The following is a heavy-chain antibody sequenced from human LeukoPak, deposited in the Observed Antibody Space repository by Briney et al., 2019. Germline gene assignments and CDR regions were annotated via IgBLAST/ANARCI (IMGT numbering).Heavy chain of an antibody. V-gene: IGHV3-7*01. CDR2: IKQDASEK. Sequence: GVLRLSCAASGFTFSSYWMTWVRQAPGKGLEWVANIKQDASEKYYVDSVKGRFTISRDNAKNSLYLQMNSLRAEDTAVYYCAKERDCSSTSCYSFWFDPWGQGTLVTVSS. CDR1: GFTFSSYW. CDR3: AKERDCSSTSCYSFWFDP. D-gene: IGHD2-2*01. J-gene: IGHJ5*02.